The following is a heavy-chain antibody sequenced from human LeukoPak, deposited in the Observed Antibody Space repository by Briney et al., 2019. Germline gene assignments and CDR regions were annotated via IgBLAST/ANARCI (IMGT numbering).Heavy chain of an antibody. CDR2: IRSKIYGGTP. J-gene: IGHJ4*02. CDR3: TRDQTPYY. CDR1: GFTFGDYA. V-gene: IGHV3-49*04. Sequence: GGSLRLSCTASGFTFGDYAMTWVRQAPGKGLEWVGFIRSKIYGGTPEYAASVKGRFTISRDDSKGIACLQMNSLKTEDTAVYYCTRDQTPYYWGQGTLVTVSS.